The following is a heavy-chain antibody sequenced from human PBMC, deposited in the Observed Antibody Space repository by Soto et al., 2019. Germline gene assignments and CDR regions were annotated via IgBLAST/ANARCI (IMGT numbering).Heavy chain of an antibody. CDR2: ITTGGNA. CDR3: VRVNADAYDV. CDR1: GFSFSNHD. Sequence: EVQLVESGGDLVQPGGSLRLSCAASGFSFSNHDMHWVRQPKGKGLEWVSGITTGGNAYFAHSVKGRFSISREKAKNSFYLQTSSLRAEDTAMYYCVRVNADAYDVWGQGTMVTVSS. J-gene: IGHJ3*01. V-gene: IGHV3-13*01.